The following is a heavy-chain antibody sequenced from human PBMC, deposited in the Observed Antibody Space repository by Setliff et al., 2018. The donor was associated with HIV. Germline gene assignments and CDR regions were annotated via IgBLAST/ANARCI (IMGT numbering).Heavy chain of an antibody. CDR1: GESFNGYD. Sequence: PSETLSLTCAVYGESFNGYDWTWIRQPPGEGLEWIGEINHSGRTNYSPSLKSRVTISVDTSKNQFSLRLNSVTAADTAVYYCARGKWLVRSFLFDYWGQGSLVTVSS. V-gene: IGHV4-34*01. J-gene: IGHJ4*02. CDR2: INHSGRT. CDR3: ARGKWLVRSFLFDY. D-gene: IGHD6-19*01.